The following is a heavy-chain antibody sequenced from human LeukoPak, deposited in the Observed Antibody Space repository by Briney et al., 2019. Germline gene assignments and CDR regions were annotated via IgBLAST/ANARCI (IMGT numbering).Heavy chain of an antibody. CDR2: IYYSGST. D-gene: IGHD2-2*01. CDR3: ARGFGGSSTSYAYPFGY. V-gene: IGHV4-31*03. Sequence: SETLSLTCTVSGGSISSGGYYWSWIRQHPGKGLEWIGYIYYSGSTCYNPSLKSRITISVDTSKNQFSLKLSSVTAADTAVYYCARGFGGSSTSYAYPFGYWGQGTLVTVSS. J-gene: IGHJ4*02. CDR1: GGSISSGGYY.